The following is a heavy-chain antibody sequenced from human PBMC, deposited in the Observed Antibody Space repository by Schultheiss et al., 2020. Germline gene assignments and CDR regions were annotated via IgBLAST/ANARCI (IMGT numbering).Heavy chain of an antibody. CDR1: GFTFSTYS. Sequence: GGSLRLSCAASGFTFSTYSMNWVRQAPGKGLEWVSRINSDGSSTSYADSVKGRFTISRDNSKNTLYLQMNSLRVDDTAVYYCTRDQDGYNTNWFDPWGQGTLVTVSS. D-gene: IGHD5-24*01. V-gene: IGHV3-74*01. CDR2: INSDGSST. CDR3: TRDQDGYNTNWFDP. J-gene: IGHJ5*02.